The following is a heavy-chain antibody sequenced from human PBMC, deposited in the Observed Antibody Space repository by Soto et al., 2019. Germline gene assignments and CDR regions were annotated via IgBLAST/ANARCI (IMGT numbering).Heavy chain of an antibody. CDR3: VRQASGALHGLVDV. J-gene: IGHJ6*02. D-gene: IGHD4-4*01. V-gene: IGHV4-59*08. Sequence: PSETLSLTCTVSGGSIISYYWSWIRPPPGKGLEWIGYIYYSWGSHYNPSLKSRVAISLDTSKSQFSLKLTSVTATDTAVYYCVRQASGALHGLVDVWGQGTTVTVSS. CDR1: GGSIISYY. CDR2: IYYSWGS.